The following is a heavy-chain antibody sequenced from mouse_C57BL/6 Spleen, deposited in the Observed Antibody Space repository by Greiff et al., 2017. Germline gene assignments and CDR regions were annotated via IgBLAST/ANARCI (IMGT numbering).Heavy chain of an antibody. Sequence: EVKLMESGGDLVKPGGSLKLSCAASGFTFSSYGMSWVRQTPDKRLEWVATISSGGSYTYYPDIVKGRFTISRDNAKNTLYLQMSSLKSEDTAMYYCAMYDSWDFDVWGTGTTVTVSS. J-gene: IGHJ1*03. D-gene: IGHD2-4*01. CDR2: ISSGGSYT. CDR3: AMYDSWDFDV. V-gene: IGHV5-6*01. CDR1: GFTFSSYG.